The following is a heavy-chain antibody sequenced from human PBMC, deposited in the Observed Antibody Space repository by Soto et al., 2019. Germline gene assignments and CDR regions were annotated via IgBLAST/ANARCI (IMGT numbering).Heavy chain of an antibody. CDR2: INHSGST. CDR3: AIYCSSTSCYPFLDY. V-gene: IGHV4-34*01. Sequence: SETLSLTCAVYGGSFSGYYWSWIRQPPGKGLEWIGEINHSGSTNYNPSLKSRVTISVDTSKNQFSLKLSSVTAADTAVYYCAIYCSSTSCYPFLDYWGQGTLVTVSS. CDR1: GGSFSGYY. D-gene: IGHD2-2*01. J-gene: IGHJ4*02.